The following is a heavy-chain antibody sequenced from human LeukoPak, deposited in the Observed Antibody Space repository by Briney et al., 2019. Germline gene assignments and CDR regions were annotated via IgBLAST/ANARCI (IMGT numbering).Heavy chain of an antibody. CDR1: GYTFTGYY. Sequence: ASVKVSCKASGYTFTGYYMHWVRQAPGQGLEWMGRINPNSGGTNYAQKFQGRGTMTRDTSISTAYMELSRLRSDDTAVYYCATEKDRIAAAGTRPDAFDIWGQGTMVTVSS. CDR3: ATEKDRIAAAGTRPDAFDI. CDR2: INPNSGGT. D-gene: IGHD6-13*01. V-gene: IGHV1-2*06. J-gene: IGHJ3*02.